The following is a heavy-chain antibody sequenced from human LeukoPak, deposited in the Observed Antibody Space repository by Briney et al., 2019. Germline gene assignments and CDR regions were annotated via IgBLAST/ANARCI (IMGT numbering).Heavy chain of an antibody. D-gene: IGHD1-26*01. CDR2: INPNSGGT. CDR1: GYTFTGYY. J-gene: IGHJ4*02. CDR3: AIGGATTSFDY. V-gene: IGHV1-2*02. Sequence: ASVKVSCKASGYTFTGYYMHWVRQAPGQGLEWKGRINPNSGGTNDAQKFQGRVTMTRETSISTAYMELSRLRSDDTAVYYCAIGGATTSFDYWGQGTLVTVSS.